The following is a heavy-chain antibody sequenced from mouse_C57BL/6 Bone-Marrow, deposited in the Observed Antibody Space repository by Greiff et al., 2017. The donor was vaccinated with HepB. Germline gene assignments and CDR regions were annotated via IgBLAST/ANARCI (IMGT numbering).Heavy chain of an antibody. V-gene: IGHV5-15*01. CDR2: ISNLAYSI. Sequence: EVKVVESGGGLVQPGGSLKLSCAASGFTFSDYGMAWVRQAPRKGPEWVAFISNLAYSIYYADTVTSRFTISRENAKNTLYLEMSSLRSEDTAMYYCARQGAYYSNLYAMDYWGQGTSVTVSS. CDR1: GFTFSDYG. D-gene: IGHD2-5*01. J-gene: IGHJ4*01. CDR3: ARQGAYYSNLYAMDY.